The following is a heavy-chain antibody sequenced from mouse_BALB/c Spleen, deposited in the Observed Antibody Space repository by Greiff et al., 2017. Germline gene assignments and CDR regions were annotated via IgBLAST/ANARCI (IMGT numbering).Heavy chain of an antibody. J-gene: IGHJ4*01. CDR1: GFAFSSYD. CDR2: ISSGGGST. Sequence: EVKVVESGGGLVKPGGSLKLSCAASGFAFSSYDMSWVRQTPEKRLEWVAYISSGGGSTYYPDTVKGRFTISRDNAKNTLYLQMSSLKSEDTAMYYCARRGNHYAMDYWGQGTSVTVSS. D-gene: IGHD2-1*01. V-gene: IGHV5-12-1*01. CDR3: ARRGNHYAMDY.